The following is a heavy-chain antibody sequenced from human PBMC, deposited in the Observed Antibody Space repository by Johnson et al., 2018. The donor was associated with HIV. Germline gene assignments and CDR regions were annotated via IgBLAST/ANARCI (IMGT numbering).Heavy chain of an antibody. D-gene: IGHD1-26*01. CDR2: LNSCGGST. V-gene: IGHV3-20*04. CDR3: VRVGGNGNYFFDPFDM. CDR1: GFTLADSG. Sequence: VQLVESGGGVVRPGRSLSLSCSASGFTLADSGLSWVRHRPGTRLEWVSGLNSCGGSTGYADSVKARFMISRDNAKNSLYLQMNSLRVEDTALYYCVRVGGNGNYFFDPFDMWGQGTMVTVSS. J-gene: IGHJ3*02.